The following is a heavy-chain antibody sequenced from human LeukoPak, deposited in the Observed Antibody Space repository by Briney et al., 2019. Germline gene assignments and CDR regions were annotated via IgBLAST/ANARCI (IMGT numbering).Heavy chain of an antibody. CDR3: ARESLGYCSGGSCYSTFDP. CDR2: MNPNSGNT. Sequence: ASVKVSCTASGYTFTSYGISWVRQATGQGLEWMGWMNPNSGNTGYAQKFQGRVTITRNTSISTAYMELSSLRSEDTAVYYCARESLGYCSGGSCYSTFDPWGQGTLVTVSS. V-gene: IGHV1-8*03. CDR1: GYTFTSYG. D-gene: IGHD2-15*01. J-gene: IGHJ5*02.